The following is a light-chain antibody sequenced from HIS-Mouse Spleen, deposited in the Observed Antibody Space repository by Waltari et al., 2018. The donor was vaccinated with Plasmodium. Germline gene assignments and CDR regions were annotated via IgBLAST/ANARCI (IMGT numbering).Light chain of an antibody. CDR2: KAS. V-gene: IGKV1-5*03. J-gene: IGKJ1*01. Sequence: DIQMTQSPSTLSASVGDRVTITCRASQSISIWLAWYQQKPGKSPKLLIYKASSLESGVPSRFSVSGSGTEFTLTISSLQPDDFATYYCQQYNSYSWTFGQGTKVEIK. CDR1: QSISIW. CDR3: QQYNSYSWT.